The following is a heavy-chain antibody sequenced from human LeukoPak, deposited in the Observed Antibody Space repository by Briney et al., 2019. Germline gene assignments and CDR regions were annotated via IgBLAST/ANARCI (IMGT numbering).Heavy chain of an antibody. CDR3: ARDRLETYGMDV. D-gene: IGHD6-19*01. Sequence: GGSLRLSCAASGFTFSNYGMHWVRQAPGKGLEWVAVIWYDGSNKYYADSVKGRFTISRDNSKNTLYLQMNSLRVEDTAVYHCARDRLETYGMDVWGQGTTVTVSS. CDR1: GFTFSNYG. V-gene: IGHV3-33*01. J-gene: IGHJ6*02. CDR2: IWYDGSNK.